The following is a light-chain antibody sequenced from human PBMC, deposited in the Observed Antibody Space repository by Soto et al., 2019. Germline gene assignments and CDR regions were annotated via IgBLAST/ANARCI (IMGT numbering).Light chain of an antibody. V-gene: IGLV2-23*01. CDR1: SSDIGSYNL. J-gene: IGLJ2*01. Sequence: QSVLTQPASVSGSPGQSITNSCTGTSSDIGSYNLVSWYQQHPGKAPKLIIYEGSERPSGVSNRFSGSKSGNTASLTISGLQTEDEADYYCCSYAGDSTTFGGGTKLTVL. CDR2: EGS. CDR3: CSYAGDSTT.